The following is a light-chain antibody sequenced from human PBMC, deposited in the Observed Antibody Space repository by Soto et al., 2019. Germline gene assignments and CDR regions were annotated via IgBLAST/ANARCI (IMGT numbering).Light chain of an antibody. J-gene: IGLJ1*01. CDR1: GSDIGGYNH. Sequence: QSALTQPASVSGSPGQSITISCTGTGSDIGGYNHVSWYQHHPGKAPKLIIYEVTNRPSGVSNRFSGSKSGNTASLTISGLQAEDEADYYCSSYTRSTTYVFATVTKLTVL. CDR3: SSYTRSTTYV. V-gene: IGLV2-14*01. CDR2: EVT.